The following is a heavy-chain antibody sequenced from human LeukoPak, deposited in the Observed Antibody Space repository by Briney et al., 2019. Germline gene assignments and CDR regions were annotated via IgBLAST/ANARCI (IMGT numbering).Heavy chain of an antibody. V-gene: IGHV4-59*13. D-gene: IGHD3-3*02. J-gene: IGHJ5*02. CDR3: ARGGRGLATRFDP. Sequence: SETLSLTCTVSGGSISSYYWSWIRQPPGKGLDWIGYIYYTGSTNYNPSLKSRVTLSVDTSKNQFSLKLSSVTAADTAVYYCARGGRGLATRFDPWGQGILVTVSS. CDR1: GGSISSYY. CDR2: IYYTGST.